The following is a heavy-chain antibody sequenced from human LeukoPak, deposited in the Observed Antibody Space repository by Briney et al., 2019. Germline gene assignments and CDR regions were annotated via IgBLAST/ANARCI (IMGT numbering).Heavy chain of an antibody. J-gene: IGHJ5*02. CDR3: ARAIAAAGNWFDP. CDR2: IYTSGST. CDR1: GGSISSGGYY. V-gene: IGHV4-61*02. Sequence: PSQTLSLTCTVSGGSISSGGYYWSWIRQPAGKGLEWIGRIYTSGSTNYNPSLKSRVTISVDTSKNQFSLKLSSVTAADTAVYYCARAIAAAGNWFDPWGQGTLVTVSS. D-gene: IGHD6-13*01.